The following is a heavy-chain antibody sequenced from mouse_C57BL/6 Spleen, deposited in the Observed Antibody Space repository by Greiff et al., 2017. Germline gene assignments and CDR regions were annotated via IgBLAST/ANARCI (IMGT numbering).Heavy chain of an antibody. CDR2: ISYDGSN. CDR1: GYSITSGYY. V-gene: IGHV3-6*01. D-gene: IGHD2-4*01. J-gene: IGHJ2*01. Sequence: EVQLVESGPGLVKPSQSLSLTCSVTGYSITSGYYWNWIRQFPGNKLEWMGYISYDGSNNYNPSLKNRISITRDTSKNQFFLKLNSVTTEDTATYYCASHYEEPFFDYWGQGTTLTVSS. CDR3: ASHYEEPFFDY.